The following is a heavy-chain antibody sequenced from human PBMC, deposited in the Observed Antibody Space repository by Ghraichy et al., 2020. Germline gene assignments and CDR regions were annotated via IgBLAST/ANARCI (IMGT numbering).Heavy chain of an antibody. CDR1: GYTFTGYY. Sequence: ASVKVSCKASGYTFTGYYMHWVRQAPGQGLEWMGWINPNSGGTNYAQKFQGRVTMTRDTSISTAYMELSRLRSDDTAVYYCARGGFLGYSGYDPLDWFDPWGQGTLVTVSS. CDR3: ARGGFLGYSGYDPLDWFDP. D-gene: IGHD5-12*01. V-gene: IGHV1-2*02. CDR2: INPNSGGT. J-gene: IGHJ5*02.